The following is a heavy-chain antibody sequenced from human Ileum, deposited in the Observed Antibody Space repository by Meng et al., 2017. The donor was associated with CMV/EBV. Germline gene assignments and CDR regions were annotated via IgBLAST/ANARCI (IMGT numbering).Heavy chain of an antibody. V-gene: IGHV1-18*01. CDR2: ISAYNGNT. D-gene: IGHD2-2*01. Sequence: ASVQVSCKASDYTFTSYGISWVRQAPGQGLEWMGWISAYNGNTNYPQKLQGRVTMTTDTSTSTAYMELRSLRSDDTSVYYCARVAGGCVVVGSWFDRWGQGTLVTVSS. J-gene: IGHJ5*02. CDR1: DYTFTSYG. CDR3: ARVAGGCVVVGSWFDR.